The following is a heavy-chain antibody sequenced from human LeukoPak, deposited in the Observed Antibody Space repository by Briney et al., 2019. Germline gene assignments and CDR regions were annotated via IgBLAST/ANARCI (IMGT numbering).Heavy chain of an antibody. V-gene: IGHV1-2*02. CDR2: INPNSGGT. D-gene: IGHD1-1*01. J-gene: IGHJ4*02. Sequence: VASVKVSCKTSGYTFTGYHIHWVRQAPGQGLEWMGWINPNSGGTNYAQKFQGRVTMTRDTSISTAYMELSRLRSDDTAVYYCARDGTFFDYWGQGTLVTVSS. CDR1: GYTFTGYH. CDR3: ARDGTFFDY.